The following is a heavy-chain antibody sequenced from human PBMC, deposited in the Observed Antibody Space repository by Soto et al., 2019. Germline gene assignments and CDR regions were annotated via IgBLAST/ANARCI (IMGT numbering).Heavy chain of an antibody. CDR3: ARDKAYYGSASFVDY. J-gene: IGHJ4*02. V-gene: IGHV3-30-3*01. D-gene: IGHD3-10*01. Sequence: QVQLVESGGGVVQPGRSLRLSCAASGFTFSSYAMHWVRQAPGKGLEWVAVISYDGSNKYYADSVKGRFTISRDNSKNTLYLQMNSLRAEDTALYYCARDKAYYGSASFVDYWGQGTLVTVSS. CDR2: ISYDGSNK. CDR1: GFTFSSYA.